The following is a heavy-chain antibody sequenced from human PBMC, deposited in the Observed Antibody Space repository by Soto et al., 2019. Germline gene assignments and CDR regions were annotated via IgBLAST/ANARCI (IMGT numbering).Heavy chain of an antibody. Sequence: LSLTCTVSGGSISSGGYYWSWIRQHPGKGLEWIGYIYYSGNAYYNPSLQSRVTMSVDTSKNQFSLKLTSVTAADTAVYFCARAKFICSAGDCYGHWFDPWGQGTLVTVSS. D-gene: IGHD2-15*01. CDR3: ARAKFICSAGDCYGHWFDP. V-gene: IGHV4-31*03. CDR2: IYYSGNA. CDR1: GGSISSGGYY. J-gene: IGHJ5*02.